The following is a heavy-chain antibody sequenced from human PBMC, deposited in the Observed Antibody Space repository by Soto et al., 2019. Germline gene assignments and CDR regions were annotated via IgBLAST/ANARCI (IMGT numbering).Heavy chain of an antibody. V-gene: IGHV3-30*03. CDR3: AGGYYFGDY. CDR1: GFTFSSYA. J-gene: IGHJ4*02. CDR2: ISYDGSNK. Sequence: QVQLVESGGGVVQPGRSLRLSCAASGFTFSSYAMQWVRQAPGKGLEWVALISYDGSNKYYADSVKGRFTISRDNSKNTLYLQMNSLRAEDTAVYYCAGGYYFGDYWGQGALVTVSS. D-gene: IGHD3-22*01.